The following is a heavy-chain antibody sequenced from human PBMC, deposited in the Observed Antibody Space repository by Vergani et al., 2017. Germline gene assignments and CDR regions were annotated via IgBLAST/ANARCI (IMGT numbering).Heavy chain of an antibody. CDR1: GYTFTSYG. CDR2: ISAYNGNT. V-gene: IGHV1-18*01. D-gene: IGHD6-6*01. Sequence: QVQLVQSGAEVKKPGASVKVSCKASGYTFTSYGISWVRQAPGQGLEWMGWISAYNGNTNYAQKLQGRVTMTTVTSTSTAYMELSSLRSEDTAVYYCATDLEYSSPRDWFDPWGQGTLVTVSS. CDR3: ATDLEYSSPRDWFDP. J-gene: IGHJ5*02.